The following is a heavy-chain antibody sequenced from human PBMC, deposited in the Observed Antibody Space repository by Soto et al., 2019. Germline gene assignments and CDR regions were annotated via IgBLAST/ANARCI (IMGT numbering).Heavy chain of an antibody. D-gene: IGHD3-22*01. V-gene: IGHV3-23*01. CDR2: ISGSGGST. CDR1: GFTFSSYA. Sequence: GGSLRLSCAASGFTFSSYAMSWVRQAPGKGLEWVSSISGSGGSTYYADSVKGRFTISRDNSKNTLNLQMNRLRAEDTAVYYCAKXWEMTFTTRNYNYGMDVWGQGTTVTVSS. J-gene: IGHJ6*02. CDR3: AKXWEMTFTTRNYNYGMDV.